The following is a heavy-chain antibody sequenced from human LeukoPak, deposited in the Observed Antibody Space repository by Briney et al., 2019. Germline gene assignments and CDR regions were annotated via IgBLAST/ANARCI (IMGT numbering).Heavy chain of an antibody. Sequence: GGSLRLSCAASGFTFSGYDMNWVRQAPGKGLEWVSYISSSGSTIYYADSVKGRFTISRDNAKTSLYLQMNSLKTEDTAVYYCTTGSSLWFGEWGQGTLVTVSS. CDR2: ISSSGSTI. J-gene: IGHJ4*02. D-gene: IGHD3-10*01. CDR3: TTGSSLWFGE. V-gene: IGHV3-48*04. CDR1: GFTFSGYD.